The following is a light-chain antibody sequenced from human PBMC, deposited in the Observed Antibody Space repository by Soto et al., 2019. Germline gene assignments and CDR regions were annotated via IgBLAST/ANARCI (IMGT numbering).Light chain of an antibody. Sequence: EIVLTQSPGTLSLSPGERATLSCRASQSVSSSFLAWYQQKPDQAPRLLIYGASSRATGIPDRFCGSGSGTDFTLTISRLEPEDFAVYYCQQYSSSPLTFGGGTKVEIK. CDR1: QSVSSSF. V-gene: IGKV3-20*01. CDR3: QQYSSSPLT. J-gene: IGKJ4*01. CDR2: GAS.